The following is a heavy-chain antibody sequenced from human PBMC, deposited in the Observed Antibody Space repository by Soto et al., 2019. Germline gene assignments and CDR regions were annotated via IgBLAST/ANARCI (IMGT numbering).Heavy chain of an antibody. CDR1: GFTLSSYW. CDR3: ARPRYYYDSTTYSDGQPADY. V-gene: IGHV3-7*01. D-gene: IGHD3-22*01. CDR2: TRQDGGQS. Sequence: GGSLRLSCEASGFTLSSYWMSWIRQAPGKGLEWVANTRQDGGQSYLVDSVQGRFTISRDNAKNSVYLQMDSLRAEDTAMFYCARPRYYYDSTTYSDGQPADYWGLGTLVTVSS. J-gene: IGHJ4*02.